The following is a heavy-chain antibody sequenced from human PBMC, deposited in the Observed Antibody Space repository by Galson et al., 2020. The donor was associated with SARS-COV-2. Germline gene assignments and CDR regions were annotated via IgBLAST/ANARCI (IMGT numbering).Heavy chain of an antibody. J-gene: IGHJ4*02. D-gene: IGHD2-15*01. CDR3: WSTLGYCSGGSCYTYGTFDY. CDR1: GGTFSSYA. V-gene: IGHV1-69*13. Sequence: SVTVSCKASGGTFSSYAISWVRPAPRQGLEWMGGIIPISGTANYAQKFQGRVTITADESTSTAHMELSSLRSEDTAVYYCWSTLGYCSGGSCYTYGTFDYRGQGTLVTVSS. CDR2: IIPISGTA.